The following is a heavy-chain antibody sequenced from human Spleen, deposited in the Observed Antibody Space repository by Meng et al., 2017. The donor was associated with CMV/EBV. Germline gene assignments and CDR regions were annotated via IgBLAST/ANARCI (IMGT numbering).Heavy chain of an antibody. D-gene: IGHD3-10*01. J-gene: IGHJ5*02. V-gene: IGHV1-46*01. CDR1: GYTLTSYF. CDR2: INPSGGST. Sequence: SCKASGYTLTSYFMHWVRQAPGQGLEWMGIINPSGGSTSYAQKFQGRVTMTRDTSTSTVYMELSSLRSEDTAVYYCARGRRGSWFDPWGQGTLVTVSS. CDR3: ARGRRGSWFDP.